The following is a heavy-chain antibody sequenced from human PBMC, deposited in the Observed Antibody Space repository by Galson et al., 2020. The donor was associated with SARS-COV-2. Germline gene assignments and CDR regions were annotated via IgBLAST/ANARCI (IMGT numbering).Heavy chain of an antibody. V-gene: IGHV3-23*01. Sequence: GGSLRLSCAASGFTFNDYAMNWVRQSPGKGLEWVSIISGSGNSILYADSVKGRFTISRDNSQRRLVLQMTSLRSDDTAVYFCARSMGVNSFDPWGQGTLVTVSS. J-gene: IGHJ5*02. CDR1: GFTFNDYA. D-gene: IGHD3-10*01. CDR2: ISGSGNSI. CDR3: ARSMGVNSFDP.